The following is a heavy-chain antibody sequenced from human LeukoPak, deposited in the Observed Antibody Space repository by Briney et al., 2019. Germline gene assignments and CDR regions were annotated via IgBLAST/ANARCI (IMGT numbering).Heavy chain of an antibody. CDR3: AREYSSSWYGVYWFDP. CDR2: INSDGSRT. Sequence: GGSLRLSCAASGFTFSSYAMSWVRQAPGKGLVWVSRINSDGSRTSYADSVKGRFTISRDNAKNTLYLQMNSLRAEDTAVYYCAREYSSSWYGVYWFDPWGQGTLVTVSS. CDR1: GFTFSSYA. D-gene: IGHD6-13*01. V-gene: IGHV3-74*01. J-gene: IGHJ5*02.